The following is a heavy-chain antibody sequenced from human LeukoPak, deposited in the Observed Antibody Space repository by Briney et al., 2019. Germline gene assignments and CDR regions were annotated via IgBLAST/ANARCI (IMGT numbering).Heavy chain of an antibody. V-gene: IGHV3-48*01. CDR1: GFTFSSYS. CDR2: ISSSSSTI. CDR3: ARTLRYFDHDAFDI. D-gene: IGHD3-9*01. J-gene: IGHJ3*02. Sequence: PGGSLRLSCAASGFTFSSYSMNWVRQAPGKGLEWVSYISSSSSTIYYADSVKGRFTISRDNAKNSLYLQMNSLRAEDTAVYYCARTLRYFDHDAFDIWGQGTMVTVSS.